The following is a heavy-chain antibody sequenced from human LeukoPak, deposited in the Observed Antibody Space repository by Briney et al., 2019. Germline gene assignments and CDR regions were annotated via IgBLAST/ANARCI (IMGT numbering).Heavy chain of an antibody. V-gene: IGHV4-4*09. D-gene: IGHD2-2*01. CDR2: IYTSGST. J-gene: IGHJ6*02. CDR1: GGSISSYY. CDR3: VRVGVPALDV. Sequence: SETLSLTCTVSGGSISSYYWSWIRQPPGEGLEWIGYIYTSGSTNYNPALKSRVTISVDTSKNQFSLKLSSVTAADTAVYYCVRVGVPALDVWGQGTTVTVSS.